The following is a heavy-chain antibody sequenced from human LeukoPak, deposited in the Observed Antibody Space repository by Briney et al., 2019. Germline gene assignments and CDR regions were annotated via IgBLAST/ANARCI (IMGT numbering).Heavy chain of an antibody. J-gene: IGHJ4*02. CDR3: ARGGEYYDSSGLDY. Sequence: GRSLRLSCAASGFTFSSYGMHWVRQAPGKGLEWVAVIWYDGSNKYYADSVKGRFTISRDNSRNTLYLQMNSLRAEDTAVYYCARGGEYYDSSGLDYWGQGTLVTVSS. CDR1: GFTFSSYG. CDR2: IWYDGSNK. V-gene: IGHV3-33*01. D-gene: IGHD3-22*01.